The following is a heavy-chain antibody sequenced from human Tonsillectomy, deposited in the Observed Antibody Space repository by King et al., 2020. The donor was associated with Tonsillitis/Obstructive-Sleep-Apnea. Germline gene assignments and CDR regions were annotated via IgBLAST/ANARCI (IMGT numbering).Heavy chain of an antibody. V-gene: IGHV3-21*01. J-gene: IGHJ5*02. Sequence: VQLVESGGGLVKPGGSLRLSCAASGFTFSSYSMNWVRQAPGKGLEWVSSISSSSSYIYYADSVKGRFTISRDNAKNSRYLQMNSLRAEDTAVYYCARDKESGWCTSCYRWFDPWGQGTLVTVSS. CDR2: ISSSSSYI. CDR3: ARDKESGWCTSCYRWFDP. CDR1: GFTFSSYS. D-gene: IGHD2-2*02.